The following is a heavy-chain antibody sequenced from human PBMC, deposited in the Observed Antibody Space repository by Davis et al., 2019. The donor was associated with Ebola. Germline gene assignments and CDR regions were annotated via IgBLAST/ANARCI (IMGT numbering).Heavy chain of an antibody. CDR3: ARWKIGHEYIDY. CDR2: ISSSGTVT. Sequence: LSLTCAASGFTFNTYAMSWVRQPPGKGLEWISSISSSGTVTYYADSVKGRFTISRDSSKNTLDLQINRLRLEDTAIYYCARWKIGHEYIDYWGQGLLVTVSS. D-gene: IGHD1-1*01. CDR1: GFTFNTYA. J-gene: IGHJ4*02. V-gene: IGHV3-23*01.